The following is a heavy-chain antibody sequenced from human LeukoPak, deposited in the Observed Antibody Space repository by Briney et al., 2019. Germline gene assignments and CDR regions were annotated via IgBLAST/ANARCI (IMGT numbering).Heavy chain of an antibody. CDR2: ISGSGGST. V-gene: IGHV3-23*01. D-gene: IGHD2-2*01. CDR3: AKSSPISGSSPSAIRWVDY. J-gene: IGHJ4*02. CDR1: GFTFSSCA. Sequence: PGGSLRLSCAASGFTFSSCAMSWVRQAPGKGLEWVSAISGSGGSTYYADSVKGRFTISRDNSKNTLYLQMNSLRAEDTAVYYCAKSSPISGSSPSAIRWVDYWGQGTLVTVSS.